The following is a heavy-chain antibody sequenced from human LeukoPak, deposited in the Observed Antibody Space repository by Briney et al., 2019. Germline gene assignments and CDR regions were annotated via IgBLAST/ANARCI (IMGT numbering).Heavy chain of an antibody. D-gene: IGHD4-23*01. Sequence: GGSLRLSCAASGFTFSSYAMHWVRQAPGKGLEWVGVISYDGSNKYYADSVKGRFTICSDNSKNTVNLQMNSLRAEDTAVYYCALHDYGGKNSFDYWGQGTLVTVSS. J-gene: IGHJ4*02. CDR2: ISYDGSNK. V-gene: IGHV3-30*14. CDR3: ALHDYGGKNSFDY. CDR1: GFTFSSYA.